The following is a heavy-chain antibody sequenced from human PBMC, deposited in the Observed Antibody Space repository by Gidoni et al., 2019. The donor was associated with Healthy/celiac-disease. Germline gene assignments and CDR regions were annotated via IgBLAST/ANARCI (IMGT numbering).Heavy chain of an antibody. D-gene: IGHD2-2*01. J-gene: IGHJ6*03. CDR2: IYYSGST. CDR1: GGSISSGDYY. Sequence: QVQLQESGPGLVKPSQTLSLTCTVSGGSISSGDYYWSWIRQPPGKGLEWIGYIYYSGSTYYNQSLKSRVTISVDTSKNQFSLKLSSVTAADTAVYYCARESPAAIRYYYYMDVWGKGTTVTVSS. V-gene: IGHV4-30-4*01. CDR3: ARESPAAIRYYYYMDV.